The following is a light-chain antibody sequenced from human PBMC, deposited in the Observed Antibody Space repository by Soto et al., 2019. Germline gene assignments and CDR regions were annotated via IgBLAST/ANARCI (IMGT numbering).Light chain of an antibody. CDR1: QRVSNH. J-gene: IGKJ1*01. CDR3: QQYNNWPWT. CDR2: AAS. Sequence: ETVMTQSPVTLSVSPGDTATLSCRASQRVSNHFAWYQQKPDQAPRLLIYAASTRAAGVPVRFSGSGSETEFTLTIRSLQSEDFAVYYCQQYNNWPWTFGQGTKVDIK. V-gene: IGKV3-15*01.